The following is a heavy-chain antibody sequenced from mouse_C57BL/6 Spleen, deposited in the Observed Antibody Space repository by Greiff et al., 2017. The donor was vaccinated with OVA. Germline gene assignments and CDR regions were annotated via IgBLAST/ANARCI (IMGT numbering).Heavy chain of an antibody. Sequence: QVHVKQPGAELVKPGASVKLSCKASGYTFTSYWMHWVKQRPGQGLEWIGMIHPNSGSTNYNEKFKSKATLTVDKSSSTAYMQLSSLTSEDSAVYYCARGDYDYDGYFDVWGTGTTVTVSS. J-gene: IGHJ1*03. D-gene: IGHD2-4*01. V-gene: IGHV1-64*01. CDR3: ARGDYDYDGYFDV. CDR2: IHPNSGST. CDR1: GYTFTSYW.